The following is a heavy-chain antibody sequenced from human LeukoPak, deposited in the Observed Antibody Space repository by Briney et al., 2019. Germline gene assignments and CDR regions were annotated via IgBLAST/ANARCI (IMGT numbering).Heavy chain of an antibody. CDR1: GFTFSDYY. CDR2: ISSSGSTI. D-gene: IGHD3-3*01. CDR3: ARGPANYDFWSGYYTSYYYYMDV. J-gene: IGHJ6*03. V-gene: IGHV3-11*04. Sequence: GGSLRLSCAASGFTFSDYYMSWIRQAPGKGLEWVSYISSSGSTIYYADSVKGRFTISRDNAKNSLYLQMNSLRAEDTAVYYCARGPANYDFWSGYYTSYYYYMDVWGKGTTVTVSS.